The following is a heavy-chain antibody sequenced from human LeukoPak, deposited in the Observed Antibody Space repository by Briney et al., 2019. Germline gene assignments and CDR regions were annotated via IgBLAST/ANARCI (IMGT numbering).Heavy chain of an antibody. V-gene: IGHV3-48*03. J-gene: IGHJ4*02. CDR1: GFTFSSYE. D-gene: IGHD3-10*01. CDR3: ARVGRHIRFDY. Sequence: PGGSLRLPCAASGFTFSSYEMNWVRQAPGKGLEWVSYISSSGSTIYYADSVKGRFTISRDNAKNSLYLQMNSLRAEDTAVYYCARVGRHIRFDYWGQGTLVTVSS. CDR2: ISSSGSTI.